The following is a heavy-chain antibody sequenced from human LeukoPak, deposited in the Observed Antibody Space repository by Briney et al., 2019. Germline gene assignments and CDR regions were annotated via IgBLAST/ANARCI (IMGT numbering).Heavy chain of an antibody. CDR3: ARGPLYSGSYFLERDFDY. CDR2: INHSEST. Sequence: SETLSLTCAVYGGSFSGYYWSWIRQPPGKGLEWIGEINHSESTNYNPSLKSRVTISVDTSKNQFSLKLSSVTAADTAVYYCARGPLYSGSYFLERDFDYWGQGTLVTVSS. D-gene: IGHD1-26*01. V-gene: IGHV4-34*01. CDR1: GGSFSGYY. J-gene: IGHJ4*02.